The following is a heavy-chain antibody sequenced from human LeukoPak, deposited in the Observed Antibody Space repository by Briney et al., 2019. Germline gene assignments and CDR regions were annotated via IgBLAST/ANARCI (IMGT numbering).Heavy chain of an antibody. J-gene: IGHJ4*02. CDR3: AKDTYYYGSGRGVDD. Sequence: AGGSLRLSCAASGFTFSSYAMSWVRQAPGKGLEWVSGISGSGGSTYYADSVKGRFTISRDSSKNTLYLQMNSLRAEDTAVYYCAKDTYYYGSGRGVDDWGQGTLVTVSS. CDR2: ISGSGGST. V-gene: IGHV3-23*01. CDR1: GFTFSSYA. D-gene: IGHD3-10*01.